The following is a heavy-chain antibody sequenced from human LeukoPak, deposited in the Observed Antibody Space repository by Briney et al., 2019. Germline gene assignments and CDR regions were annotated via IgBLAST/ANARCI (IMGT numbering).Heavy chain of an antibody. CDR3: ARDSYYGSGSYPSDY. CDR2: IKPDGSGK. Sequence: GGSLRLSCAASGFAFSSYWMTWVRQAPGKGLEWVANIKPDGSGKNYVDSVKGRFTISRDNAKNSLYLQMNSLRAEDTALYYCARDSYYGSGSYPSDYWGQGTLVTVSS. J-gene: IGHJ4*02. CDR1: GFAFSSYW. V-gene: IGHV3-7*03. D-gene: IGHD3-10*01.